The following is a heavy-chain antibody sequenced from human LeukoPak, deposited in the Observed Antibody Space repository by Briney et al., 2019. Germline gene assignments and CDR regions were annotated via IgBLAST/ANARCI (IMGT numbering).Heavy chain of an antibody. Sequence: ASVKVSCKASGYTFTSYAMNWVRQAPGQGLEWMGWINTNTGNPTYAQGFTGRFVFSLDTSVSTAYLQISSLKAEDTAVYYCARGRDYYDSSGYYEADGAFDIWGQGTMVTVSS. CDR3: ARGRDYYDSSGYYEADGAFDI. V-gene: IGHV7-4-1*02. CDR1: GYTFTSYA. CDR2: INTNTGNP. J-gene: IGHJ3*02. D-gene: IGHD3-22*01.